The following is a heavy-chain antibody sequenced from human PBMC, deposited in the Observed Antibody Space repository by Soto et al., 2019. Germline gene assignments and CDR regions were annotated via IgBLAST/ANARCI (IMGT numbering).Heavy chain of an antibody. CDR3: ARDTGPNGYNYYYFGMDV. D-gene: IGHD5-18*01. V-gene: IGHV1-69*13. J-gene: IGHJ6*02. CDR1: GGTFSSYA. Sequence: ASVKVSCKASGGTFSSYAISWVRQAPGQGLEWMGGIIPIFGTANYAQKFQGRVTITADESTSTAYMELSSLRSEDTAVYYCARDTGPNGYNYYYFGMDVWGQGTTVTVSS. CDR2: IIPIFGTA.